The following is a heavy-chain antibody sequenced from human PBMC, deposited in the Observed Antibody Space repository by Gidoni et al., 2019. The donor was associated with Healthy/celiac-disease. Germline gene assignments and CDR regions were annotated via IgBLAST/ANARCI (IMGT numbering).Heavy chain of an antibody. CDR3: ARGLTYYYDSSGYYLDY. D-gene: IGHD3-22*01. V-gene: IGHV3-33*01. Sequence: QVQLVESGGGVVQPGRSLRLSCAASGFTFSSYGMHWVRQAPGKGLEWVAVIWYDGSNKYYADSVKGRFTISRDNSKNTLYLQMNSLRAEDTAVYYCARGLTYYYDSSGYYLDYWGQGTLVTVSS. CDR2: IWYDGSNK. J-gene: IGHJ4*02. CDR1: GFTFSSYG.